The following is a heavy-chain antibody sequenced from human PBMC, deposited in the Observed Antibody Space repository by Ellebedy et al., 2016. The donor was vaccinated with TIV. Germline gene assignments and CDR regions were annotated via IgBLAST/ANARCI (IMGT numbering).Heavy chain of an antibody. CDR1: GFTFSSYW. CDR2: IKQDGSEK. CDR3: ARDENGYCSSTSCYPYYYYYMDV. J-gene: IGHJ6*03. Sequence: GGSLRLSXAASGFTFSSYWMSWVRQAPGKGLEWVANIKQDGSEKYYVDSVKGRFTISRDNAKNSLYLQMNSLRAEDTAVYYCARDENGYCSSTSCYPYYYYYMDVWGKGTTVTVSS. D-gene: IGHD2-2*01. V-gene: IGHV3-7*01.